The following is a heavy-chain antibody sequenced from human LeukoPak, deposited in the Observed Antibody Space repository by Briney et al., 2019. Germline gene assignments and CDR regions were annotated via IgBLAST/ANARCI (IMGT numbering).Heavy chain of an antibody. CDR2: ILASGNT. J-gene: IGHJ3*02. V-gene: IGHV4-61*02. Sequence: PSETLSLTCTVSGGSINSGSYYWSWIRQPAGKGLEWIGRILASGNTNYNPSLKSRVTISRDTSKNQFSLKLSSVTAADTAVYYCARRGVVESPHDAFDIWGQGTMVTVSS. CDR1: GGSINSGSYY. CDR3: ARRGVVESPHDAFDI. D-gene: IGHD2-15*01.